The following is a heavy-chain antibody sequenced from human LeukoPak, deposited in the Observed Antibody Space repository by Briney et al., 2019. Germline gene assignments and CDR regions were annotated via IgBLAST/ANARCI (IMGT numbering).Heavy chain of an antibody. CDR3: ARASSSVHWFDP. CDR2: INHSGST. CDR1: GGSISSGGYY. Sequence: PSETLSLTCTVSGGSISSGGYYWSWIRQPPGKGLEWIGEINHSGSTNYNPSLKSRVTISVDTSKNQFSLKLSSVTAADTAVYYCARASSSVHWFDPWGQGTLVTVSS. V-gene: IGHV4-39*07. J-gene: IGHJ5*02. D-gene: IGHD6-6*01.